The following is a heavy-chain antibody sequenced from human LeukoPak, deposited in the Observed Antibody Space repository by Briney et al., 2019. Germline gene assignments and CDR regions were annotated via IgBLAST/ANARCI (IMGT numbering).Heavy chain of an antibody. CDR2: ISGSGGST. D-gene: IGHD2-2*03. CDR3: AKVPLDFAEGIDYFDY. J-gene: IGHJ4*02. Sequence: GVLRLSCAASGFTFSSYAMSWVRQAPGKGLEWVSAISGSGGSTYYADSVKGRFTISRDNSKNTLYLQMNSLRAEDTAVYYCAKVPLDFAEGIDYFDYWGQGTLVTVSS. V-gene: IGHV3-23*01. CDR1: GFTFSSYA.